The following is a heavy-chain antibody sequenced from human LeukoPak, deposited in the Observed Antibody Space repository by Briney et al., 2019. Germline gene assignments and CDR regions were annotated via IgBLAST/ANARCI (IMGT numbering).Heavy chain of an antibody. D-gene: IGHD2-15*01. CDR2: IYPGDSDT. Sequence: GESLKISCKGSGYSFTSYWIGWVRQMPGKGLEWMGIIYPGDSDTRYSPSFQGQVTISADKSISTAYLQWSSLKASDTAMYYCARSLGYCSGGSCYSFAYWGQGTLVTVSS. V-gene: IGHV5-51*01. J-gene: IGHJ4*02. CDR3: ARSLGYCSGGSCYSFAY. CDR1: GYSFTSYW.